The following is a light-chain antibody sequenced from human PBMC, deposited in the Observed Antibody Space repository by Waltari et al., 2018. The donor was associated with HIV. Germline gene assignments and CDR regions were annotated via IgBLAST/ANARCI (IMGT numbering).Light chain of an antibody. CDR3: LQYYSTPRT. Sequence: DIVMTQSPESLAVSLGERATINCKSSQSVLYSPNNKNYLAWYQQKPGQPPKLLIYWASTRESGVPDRVSGSGSGTDFNLTITTLQAEDVALYFCLQYYSTPRTFGQGTKLEMK. J-gene: IGKJ2*02. CDR2: WAS. CDR1: QSVLYSPNNKNY. V-gene: IGKV4-1*01.